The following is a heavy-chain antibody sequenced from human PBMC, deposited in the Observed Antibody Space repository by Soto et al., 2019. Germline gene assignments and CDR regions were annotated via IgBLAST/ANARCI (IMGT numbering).Heavy chain of an antibody. CDR3: ARDLGQLSDYYYSGMAF. V-gene: IGHV3-7*05. CDR1: GFTFSSYW. J-gene: IGHJ6*04. CDR2: IKQDGSEK. Sequence: GGSLRLSCAASGFTFSSYWMSWVRQAPGKGLEWVANIKQDGSEKYYVDSVKGRFTISRDNAKNSLYLQMNSLRAEDTAVYYCARDLGQLSDYYYSGMAFWGKGTTVPVSS. D-gene: IGHD3-16*01.